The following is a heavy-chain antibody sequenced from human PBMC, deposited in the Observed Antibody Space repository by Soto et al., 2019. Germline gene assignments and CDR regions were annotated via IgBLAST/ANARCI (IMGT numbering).Heavy chain of an antibody. V-gene: IGHV1-18*01. D-gene: IGHD1-7*01. Sequence: ASVKVSCKASGYTFTSYGISWVRQAPGQGLEWMGWISAYNGNTNYAQKLQGRVTMTTDTSTSTAYMELRSLRSDDTAVYYCARGRANWNYLNGPNDAFAIWGQGTMVTVSS. J-gene: IGHJ3*02. CDR3: ARGRANWNYLNGPNDAFAI. CDR2: ISAYNGNT. CDR1: GYTFTSYG.